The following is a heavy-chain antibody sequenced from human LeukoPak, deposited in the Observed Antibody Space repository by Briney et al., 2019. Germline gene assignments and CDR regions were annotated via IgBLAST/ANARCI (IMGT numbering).Heavy chain of an antibody. J-gene: IGHJ4*02. V-gene: IGHV1-18*01. CDR3: ARDVGYSYGLELFDY. D-gene: IGHD5-18*01. CDR1: GYTFTSYG. CDR2: ISAYNGNT. Sequence: ASVKVSRKASGYTFTSYGISWVRQAPGQGLEWMGWISAYNGNTNYAQKLQGRVTMTTDTSTSTAYMELRSLRSDDTAVYYCARDVGYSYGLELFDYWGQGTLVTVSS.